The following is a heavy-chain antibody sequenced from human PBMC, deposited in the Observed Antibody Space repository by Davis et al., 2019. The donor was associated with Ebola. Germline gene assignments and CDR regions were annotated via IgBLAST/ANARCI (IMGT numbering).Heavy chain of an antibody. CDR2: INSDGSST. V-gene: IGHV3-74*01. CDR1: GFTFSSYW. D-gene: IGHD3-3*01. CDR3: ARERFLEWLPQGFDP. Sequence: GESLKISCAASGFTFSSYWMHWVRQAPGKGLVWVSRINSDGSSTSYADSVKGRFTISRDNAKNTLYLQMNSLRAEDTAVYYCARERFLEWLPQGFDPWGQGTLVTVSS. J-gene: IGHJ5*02.